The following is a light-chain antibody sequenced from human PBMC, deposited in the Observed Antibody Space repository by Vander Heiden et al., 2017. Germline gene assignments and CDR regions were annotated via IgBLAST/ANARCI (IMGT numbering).Light chain of an antibody. Sequence: QAPRLLIYGASSRATGIPDRFSGSGSGTDFTLTSSRREPEDFAVYYWQQDSTSSTFGGGTKVEIK. V-gene: IGKV3-20*01. CDR2: GAS. CDR3: QQDSTSST. J-gene: IGKJ4*01.